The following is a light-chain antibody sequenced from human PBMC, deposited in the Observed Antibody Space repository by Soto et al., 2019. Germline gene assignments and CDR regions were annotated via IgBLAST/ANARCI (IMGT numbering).Light chain of an antibody. V-gene: IGKV3D-7*01. Sequence: PGERVTLSCRASQSVSSSYLTWYQQKPGQAPRLLIYGASTRATSIPARFSGSGSGTDFTLTISGLQPEDFATYYCQQYNSYSWTFGQGTKVDIK. J-gene: IGKJ1*01. CDR2: GAS. CDR3: QQYNSYSWT. CDR1: QSVSSSY.